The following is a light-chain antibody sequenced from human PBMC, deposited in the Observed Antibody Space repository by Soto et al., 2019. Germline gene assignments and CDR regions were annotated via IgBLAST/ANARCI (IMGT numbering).Light chain of an antibody. Sequence: EIVLTQSPGTLSLSSGERATLSFRASQSVSSNYLAWYQQKPGQAPRLLIYGASSRATGIPDRFSGSGSGTDFTLTISRLEPEDFAVYFCQQSGSSPLTFGGGTKVEIQ. CDR3: QQSGSSPLT. CDR1: QSVSSNY. CDR2: GAS. J-gene: IGKJ4*01. V-gene: IGKV3-20*01.